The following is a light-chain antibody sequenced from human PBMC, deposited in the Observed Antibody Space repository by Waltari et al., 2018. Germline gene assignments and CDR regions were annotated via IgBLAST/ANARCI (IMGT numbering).Light chain of an antibody. CDR1: QSISIY. J-gene: IGKJ2*01. CDR2: AAS. V-gene: IGKV1-39*01. CDR3: QQSYSTPPYT. Sequence: DIQMTQSPSSLSASIGDRVTITCRESQSISIYLNWYQQKPGKAPKLLINAASNLQSGVPSRFSGSGSGTDFTLTISSLQPEDFATYYCQQSYSTPPYTFGQGTKLEIK.